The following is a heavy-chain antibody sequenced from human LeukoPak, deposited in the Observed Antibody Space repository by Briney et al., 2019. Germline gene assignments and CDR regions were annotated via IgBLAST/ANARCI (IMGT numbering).Heavy chain of an antibody. D-gene: IGHD6-13*01. V-gene: IGHV3-30*02. CDR1: GFTFSNYG. CDR3: AREYSGRCIHAFES. CDR2: IQFGVSSE. J-gene: IGHJ3*02. Sequence: QPGGSLRLSCAASGFTFSNYGMHWVRQAPGKGLEWVAFIQFGVSSEYYADSVKGRFTVSRDNSKNTVYLQMNSLRAEDTALYYCAREYSGRCIHAFESWGRGTTVTVSS.